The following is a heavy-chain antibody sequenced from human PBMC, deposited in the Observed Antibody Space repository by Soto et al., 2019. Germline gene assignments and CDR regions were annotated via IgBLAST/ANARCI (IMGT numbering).Heavy chain of an antibody. CDR3: GRVARGAGDIDY. V-gene: IGHV4-30-4*01. D-gene: IGHD7-27*01. CDR2: IYYSGST. J-gene: IGHJ4*02. Sequence: SETLSLTCTVSGGSISSGDYYWSWIRQPPGKGLEWIGYIYYSGSTYYNPSLKSRVTISVDTSKNPFSLKLSSVTTADTAVSYCGRVARGAGDIDYWGQGTLVTVLL. CDR1: GGSISSGDYY.